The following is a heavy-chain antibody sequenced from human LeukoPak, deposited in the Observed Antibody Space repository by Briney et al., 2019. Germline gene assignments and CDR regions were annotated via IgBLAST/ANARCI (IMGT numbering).Heavy chain of an antibody. D-gene: IGHD3-16*02. CDR1: GYTFTNFY. CDR3: ARGEGVNYRYSGFGYFNAVDY. Sequence: GASVKVSCKASGYTFTNFYMHWVRQAPGQGLEWMGIIDSSGGSAIYAQKFQGRVTMTRDTSISTAYMELSRLRSDDTAVYYCARGEGVNYRYSGFGYFNAVDYWGQGTLVTVSS. J-gene: IGHJ4*02. CDR2: IDSSGGSA. V-gene: IGHV1-46*01.